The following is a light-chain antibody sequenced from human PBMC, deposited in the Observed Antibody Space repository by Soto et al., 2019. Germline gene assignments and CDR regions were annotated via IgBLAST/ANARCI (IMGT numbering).Light chain of an antibody. J-gene: IGKJ5*01. CDR3: QQYNSYSIT. Sequence: DIQMTQSPSSLSASVGDRVTITCRASQSISSWLAWYQQKPGKAPKXMIYKASSLESGVPSRFSGSGSGTEFTLTISSLQPDDFATYYCQQYNSYSITLGQGTRLEIK. CDR2: KAS. V-gene: IGKV1-5*03. CDR1: QSISSW.